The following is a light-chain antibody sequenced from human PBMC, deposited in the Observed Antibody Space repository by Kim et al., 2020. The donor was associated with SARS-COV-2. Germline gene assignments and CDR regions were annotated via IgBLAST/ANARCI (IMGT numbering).Light chain of an antibody. V-gene: IGKV3-20*01. Sequence: EIVLTQSPDTLSLSPGERATLSCRASQSVSSTCLAWYQQKPGQAPRLLIYGASSRATGIPDRFSGSGSGTDFTLTISRLEPEDFAVYYCQQYGSSPWTFGQGTKVDIK. CDR3: QQYGSSPWT. J-gene: IGKJ1*01. CDR1: QSVSSTC. CDR2: GAS.